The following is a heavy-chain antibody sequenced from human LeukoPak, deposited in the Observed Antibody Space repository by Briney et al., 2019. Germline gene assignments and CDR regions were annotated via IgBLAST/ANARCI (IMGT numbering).Heavy chain of an antibody. CDR2: IIPILGIA. Sequence: SVKVSCKASGGTFSSYAISWVRQAPGQGLEWMGRIIPILGIANYAQKFQGRVTITADKSTSTAYMELRSLRSDDTAVYYCARPRGSSGRGDFDYWGQGTLVTVSS. J-gene: IGHJ4*02. V-gene: IGHV1-69*04. CDR3: ARPRGSSGRGDFDY. D-gene: IGHD6-19*01. CDR1: GGTFSSYA.